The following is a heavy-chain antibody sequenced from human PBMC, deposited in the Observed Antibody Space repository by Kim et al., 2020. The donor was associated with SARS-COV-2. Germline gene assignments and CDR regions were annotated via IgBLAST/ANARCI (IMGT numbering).Heavy chain of an antibody. CDR2: INHSGST. CDR3: VRAKSGFTITMVRYYYYYYGMDV. J-gene: IGHJ6*02. Sequence: SETLSLTCAVYGGSFSGYYWSWIRQPPGKGLEWIGEINHSGSTNYNPSLKSRVTISVDTSKNQFSLKLSSVTAADTAVYYCVRAKSGFTITMVRYYYYYYGMDVWGQGTTVTVSS. CDR1: GGSFSGYY. V-gene: IGHV4-34*01. D-gene: IGHD3-10*01.